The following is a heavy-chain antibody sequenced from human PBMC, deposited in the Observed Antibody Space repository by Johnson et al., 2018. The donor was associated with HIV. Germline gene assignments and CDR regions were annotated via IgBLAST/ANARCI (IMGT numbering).Heavy chain of an antibody. J-gene: IGHJ3*02. V-gene: IGHV3-7*01. CDR3: ARVRSGRENVFDI. D-gene: IGHD1-26*01. CDR1: GFTVRSTY. CDR2: IKEDGSEK. Sequence: MQLVESGGGLIQPGGSLRLSCAASGFTVRSTYMNWVRQAPGKGLEWVANIKEDGSEKYYVDSVKGRFTISRDNAKNSLYLQMNSLRAEDTAVYYCARVRSGRENVFDIWGQGTMVTVSS.